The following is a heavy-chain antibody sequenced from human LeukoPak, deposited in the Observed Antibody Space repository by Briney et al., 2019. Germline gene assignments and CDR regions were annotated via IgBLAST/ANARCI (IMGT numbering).Heavy chain of an antibody. CDR1: GFTFTSSA. Sequence: SVKVSCKASGFTFTSSALQLVRQARGQRLEWIGWIVVGSGNTNYAQKFQERVTITRDMSTSTAYMELSSLRSEDTAVYYCAARSGYDHSYYMDVWGKGTTVTVSS. CDR3: AARSGYDHSYYMDV. CDR2: IVVGSGNT. D-gene: IGHD5-12*01. V-gene: IGHV1-58*01. J-gene: IGHJ6*03.